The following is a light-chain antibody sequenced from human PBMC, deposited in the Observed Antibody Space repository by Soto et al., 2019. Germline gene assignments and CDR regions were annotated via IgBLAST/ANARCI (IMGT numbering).Light chain of an antibody. CDR3: QHYNSYSEA. CDR1: QGIGNA. V-gene: IGKV1-5*03. Sequence: IQMTQSPSSLSASVGDRVTISCRASQGIGNALDWYQQKPGKPPKVLIYKASTLKSGVPSRFSGSGSGTEFTLTISSLQPDDFATYYCQHYNSYSEAFGQGTKVDIK. J-gene: IGKJ1*01. CDR2: KAS.